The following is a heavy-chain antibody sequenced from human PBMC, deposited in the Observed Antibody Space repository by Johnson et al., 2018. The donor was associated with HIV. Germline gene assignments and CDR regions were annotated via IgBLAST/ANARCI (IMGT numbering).Heavy chain of an antibody. CDR1: GFTFSSYD. D-gene: IGHD2-2*01. J-gene: IGHJ3*02. V-gene: IGHV3-13*01. CDR3: ARGDCSTTSCYWEQGSDAFDI. CDR2: IGSAGDT. Sequence: VQLVESGGGLVQPGGSLRLSCAASGFTFSSYDMHWVRQATGKGLEWVSGIGSAGDTYYPGSVKGRFTISRENAKNSLYLQMNSLLVEDTAVYYCARGDCSTTSCYWEQGSDAFDIWGQGTMVTVSS.